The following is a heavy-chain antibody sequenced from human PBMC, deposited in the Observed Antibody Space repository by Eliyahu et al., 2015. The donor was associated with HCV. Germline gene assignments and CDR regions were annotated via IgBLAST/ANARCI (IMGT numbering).Heavy chain of an antibody. J-gene: IGHJ6*03. CDR3: AREGIVGATKYYYYYMDV. Sequence: EVQLVESGGGLVQPGGSLRLSCAASGFTFSXYDMHWVRQATGKGLEWVSAIGTAGGTYYPGSVKGRFTISRENAKNSLYLQMNSLRAGDTAVYYCAREGIVGATKYYYYYMDVWGKGTTVTVSS. D-gene: IGHD1-26*01. CDR1: GFTFSXYD. V-gene: IGHV3-13*01. CDR2: IGTAGGT.